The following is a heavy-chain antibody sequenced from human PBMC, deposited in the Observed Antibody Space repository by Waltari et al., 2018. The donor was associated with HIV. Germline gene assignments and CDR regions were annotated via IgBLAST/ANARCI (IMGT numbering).Heavy chain of an antibody. D-gene: IGHD3-22*01. CDR2: INHSGST. CDR1: GGSFSGYY. CDR3: ARGLDRYYYDSSGYYWDY. J-gene: IGHJ4*02. V-gene: IGHV4-34*01. Sequence: QVQLQQWGAGLLKPSETLSLTCAVYGGSFSGYYWSWIRPPPGKGLEWIEEINHSGSTNYNPSLKSRVTISVDTSKNQFSLKLSSVTAADTAVYYCARGLDRYYYDSSGYYWDYWGQGTLVTVSS.